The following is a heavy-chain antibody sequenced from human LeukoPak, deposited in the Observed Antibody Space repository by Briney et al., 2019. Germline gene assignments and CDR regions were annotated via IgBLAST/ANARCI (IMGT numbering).Heavy chain of an antibody. D-gene: IGHD3-22*01. Sequence: SETLSLTCTVSGGSISSYYWSWIRQPPGKGLEWIGYIYYSGSTNYNPSLKSRVTISVDTSKNQFSLKLSSVTAADTAVYYCARVPDYYDSSGYLYYFDYWGQGTLVTASS. CDR2: IYYSGST. V-gene: IGHV4-59*01. CDR1: GGSISSYY. J-gene: IGHJ4*02. CDR3: ARVPDYYDSSGYLYYFDY.